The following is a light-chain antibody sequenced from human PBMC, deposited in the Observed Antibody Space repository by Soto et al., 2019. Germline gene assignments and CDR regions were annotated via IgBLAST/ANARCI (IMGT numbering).Light chain of an antibody. CDR3: SSHTSSASVV. V-gene: IGLV2-14*01. CDR1: NTDVGGYNY. J-gene: IGLJ2*01. Sequence: QSALTQPASVSGSPGQSITVSCTGTNTDVGGYNYVSWYRQHPGKAPKLLIYEVTNRPSGVSPRFSGSKSANTASLTISGLQVEDEADYYCSSHTSSASVVFGGGTKLTVL. CDR2: EVT.